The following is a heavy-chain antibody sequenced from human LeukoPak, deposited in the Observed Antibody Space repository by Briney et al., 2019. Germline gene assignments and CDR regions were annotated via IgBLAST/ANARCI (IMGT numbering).Heavy chain of an antibody. Sequence: GGSLRLSCAASGFTLSSYPMSWVRQAPGKGLEGVAAIRGRGGSTYYADSVKGRFTISRGNSKNTLYLQMNSLRAEDTAVYYCAKGSYGSGSYPRNNWFDPWGQGTLVTVSS. CDR1: GFTLSSYP. D-gene: IGHD3-10*01. V-gene: IGHV3-23*01. J-gene: IGHJ5*02. CDR3: AKGSYGSGSYPRNNWFDP. CDR2: IRGRGGST.